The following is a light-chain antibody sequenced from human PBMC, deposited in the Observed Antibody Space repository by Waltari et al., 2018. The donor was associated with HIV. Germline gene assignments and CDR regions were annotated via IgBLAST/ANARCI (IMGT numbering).Light chain of an antibody. CDR2: YND. J-gene: IGLJ3*02. Sequence: QSVLTQPPSLSEAPRQRVTISCSGSHSNIENNAVNWYQQLPGKAPKLLIYYNDLLPSGVSDRFSGSRSGTSASLAISGLQSEDEAHYYCASWDDRLNGWVFGGGTQLTVL. V-gene: IGLV1-36*01. CDR3: ASWDDRLNGWV. CDR1: HSNIENNA.